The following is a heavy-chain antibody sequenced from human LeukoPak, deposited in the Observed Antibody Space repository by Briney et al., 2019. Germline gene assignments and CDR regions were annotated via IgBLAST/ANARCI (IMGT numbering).Heavy chain of an antibody. D-gene: IGHD5-12*01. CDR3: AKAPFGCSGYGAAFYI. J-gene: IGHJ3*02. Sequence: GASLRLSCAASGFTFDDYAMHWVRQAPGKGLEWVSGISWNSGSIGYADSVKGRFTISRDNAKNSLYLQMNSLRPEDMALYYCAKAPFGCSGYGAAFYIWAQGTMVTVSS. CDR2: ISWNSGSI. CDR1: GFTFDDYA. V-gene: IGHV3-9*03.